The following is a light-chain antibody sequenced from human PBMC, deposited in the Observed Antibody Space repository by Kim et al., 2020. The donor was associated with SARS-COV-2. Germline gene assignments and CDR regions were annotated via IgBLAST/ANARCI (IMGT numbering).Light chain of an antibody. Sequence: SPGERATLSCRASQGLTSRYLAWYQQKPGQPPRLLIYGASSRANGTPDRFSGSGSGTDFTLTISRLEPEDVAVYYCHQYDRSPLTFGGGTKVDIK. CDR3: HQYDRSPLT. J-gene: IGKJ4*01. CDR2: GAS. CDR1: QGLTSRY. V-gene: IGKV3-20*01.